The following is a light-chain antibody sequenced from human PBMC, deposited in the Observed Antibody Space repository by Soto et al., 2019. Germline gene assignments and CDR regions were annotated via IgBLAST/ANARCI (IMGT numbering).Light chain of an antibody. CDR1: QSVSNNY. CDR2: GAS. Sequence: ENLLTQSPGTLSLSPGERATLSCRASQSVSNNYLAWFQQRPGQAPRLLINGASSRATGIPDRFSGSGSGTDFTLTISKLEPEDFVVYYCQQYDSTPYTFGQGTKLEIK. V-gene: IGKV3-20*01. CDR3: QQYDSTPYT. J-gene: IGKJ2*01.